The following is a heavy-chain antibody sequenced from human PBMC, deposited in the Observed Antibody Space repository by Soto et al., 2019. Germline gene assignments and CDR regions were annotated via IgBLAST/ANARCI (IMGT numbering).Heavy chain of an antibody. CDR2: IKNKLNSYTV. CDR3: ARARRGYPPDE. D-gene: IGHD3-22*01. J-gene: IGHJ4*02. CDR1: GFSFSDYY. V-gene: IGHV3-72*01. Sequence: PGGSLRLSYAASGFSFSDYYMDWVRQAPGMGLEWVARIKNKLNSYTVEYAASLEGRFTISRDDSKNSVYLQMNSLKTEDTAVYFCARARRGYPPDEWGQGTLVTVSS.